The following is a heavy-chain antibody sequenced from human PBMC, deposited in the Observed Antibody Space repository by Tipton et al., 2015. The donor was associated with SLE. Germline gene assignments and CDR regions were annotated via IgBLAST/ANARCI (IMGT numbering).Heavy chain of an antibody. V-gene: IGHV3-9*01. Sequence: SLRLSCATSGFTFDDYAMHWVRQAPGKGLEWVSGVSWNSGSIGYADSVKGRFTISRDNAKNSLYLQMNSLRTEDTALYYCAKDRYCSSTSCYGEFDYWGQGTLVTVSS. D-gene: IGHD2-2*01. CDR2: VSWNSGSI. CDR3: AKDRYCSSTSCYGEFDY. CDR1: GFTFDDYA. J-gene: IGHJ4*02.